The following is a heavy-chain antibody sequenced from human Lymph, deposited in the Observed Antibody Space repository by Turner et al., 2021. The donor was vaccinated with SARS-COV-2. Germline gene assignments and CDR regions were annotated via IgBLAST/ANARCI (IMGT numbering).Heavy chain of an antibody. CDR2: IYSGGTT. V-gene: IGHV3-53*02. CDR3: ARDLGTYGMDV. D-gene: IGHD6-13*01. J-gene: IGHJ6*02. CDR1: GIIVSRNY. Sequence: EVQLVETGAGLIQPGGALRVSCAASGIIVSRNYMNWDRQAPVKGLEWVSVIYSGGTTYYADSVKGRFTISRDNSKNTLYLQMNSLRVEDTAVYYCARDLGTYGMDVWGQGTTVTVSS.